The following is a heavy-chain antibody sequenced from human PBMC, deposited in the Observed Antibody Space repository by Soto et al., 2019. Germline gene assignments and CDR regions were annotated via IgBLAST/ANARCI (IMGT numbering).Heavy chain of an antibody. CDR3: ARGGNGDNVGYWYFDL. V-gene: IGHV1-69*01. J-gene: IGHJ2*01. CDR1: GGTFSSFT. D-gene: IGHD4-17*01. CDR2: IIPIYGTA. Sequence: QVQLVQSGAEVKKPGSSVKVSCKASGGTFSSFTISWVRQAPGQGLEWMGGIIPIYGTANYAQKFQGRVTITADESTRTAYMELSSLRSEDTAVYFCARGGNGDNVGYWYFDLWGRGTLVTVSP.